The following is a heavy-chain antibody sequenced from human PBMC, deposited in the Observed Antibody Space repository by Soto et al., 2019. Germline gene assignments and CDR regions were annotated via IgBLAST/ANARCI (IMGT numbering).Heavy chain of an antibody. CDR2: FYSSGST. J-gene: IGHJ3*02. D-gene: IGHD1-7*01. Sequence: SETRSLTCTVSGGSISSYYWSWIRQPPGKGLEWIGYFYSSGSTNYNPSLKSRVTMSVDTSKNQFSLKLTSVTAADTAVYYCAETGTTSSTAFDIWGQGTMVTVSS. CDR3: AETGTTSSTAFDI. V-gene: IGHV4-59*01. CDR1: GGSISSYY.